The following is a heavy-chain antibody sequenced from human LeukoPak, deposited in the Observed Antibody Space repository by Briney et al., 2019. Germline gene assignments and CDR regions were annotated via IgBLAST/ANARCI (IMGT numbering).Heavy chain of an antibody. J-gene: IGHJ4*02. Sequence: ASVKVSCKASGYTFTGYYMHWVRQAPGQGLEWMGWINPNSGGTNYAQKFQGRVTMTRDTSISTAYMELSSLRSEDTAVYYCARAPSGDSPLDYWGQGTLVTVSS. CDR3: ARAPSGDSPLDY. D-gene: IGHD3-3*01. CDR2: INPNSGGT. V-gene: IGHV1-2*02. CDR1: GYTFTGYY.